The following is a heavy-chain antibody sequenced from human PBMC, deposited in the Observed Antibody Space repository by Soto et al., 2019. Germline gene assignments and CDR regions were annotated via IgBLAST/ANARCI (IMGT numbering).Heavy chain of an antibody. J-gene: IGHJ4*02. CDR2: INAGNGNT. CDR1: GYTFTSYA. Sequence: ASVKVSRKASGYTFTSYAMHWVRQAPGQRLEWMGWINAGNGNTKYSQKFQGRVTITRDTSASTAYMELSSLRSEDTAVYYCARASIAVAGTFDYWGQGTLVTVSS. D-gene: IGHD6-19*01. V-gene: IGHV1-3*01. CDR3: ARASIAVAGTFDY.